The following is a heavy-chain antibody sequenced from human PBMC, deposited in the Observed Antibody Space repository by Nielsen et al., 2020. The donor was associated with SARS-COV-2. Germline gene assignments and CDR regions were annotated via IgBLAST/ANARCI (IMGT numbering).Heavy chain of an antibody. V-gene: IGHV1-24*01. CDR1: GYTLTELS. Sequence: ASVKVSCKVSGYTLTELSMHWVRQAPGKGLEWMGGFDPEDGETIYAQKFQGRVTITADESTSTAFMELSSLRSEDTAVYYCARGRWLQLDTYFEFWGQGILVTVSS. CDR3: ARGRWLQLDTYFEF. D-gene: IGHD5-24*01. CDR2: FDPEDGET. J-gene: IGHJ4*02.